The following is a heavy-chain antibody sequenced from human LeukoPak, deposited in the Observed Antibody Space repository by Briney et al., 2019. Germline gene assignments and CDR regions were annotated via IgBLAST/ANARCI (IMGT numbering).Heavy chain of an antibody. D-gene: IGHD2-2*01. CDR1: GFTFRDYT. Sequence: GGSLRLSCAASGFTFRDYTMNWVRQTPGKGLEWVSAINKGGSYMTYADSVKGRFTVSRDNAKNSLFLQMNNLRVEDTAVYFCAREVLIVVEPAANTIDYWGQGTRVTVSS. CDR2: INKGGSYM. V-gene: IGHV3-21*01. J-gene: IGHJ4*02. CDR3: AREVLIVVEPAANTIDY.